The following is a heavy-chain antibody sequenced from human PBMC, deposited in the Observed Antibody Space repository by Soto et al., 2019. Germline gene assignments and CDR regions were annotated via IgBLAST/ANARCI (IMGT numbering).Heavy chain of an antibody. CDR2: IYHSGST. CDR1: GGSISSGGYS. D-gene: IGHD2-2*01. V-gene: IGHV4-30-2*01. CDR3: ARAVGYCSSTSCYYYFDY. J-gene: IGHJ4*02. Sequence: NPSETLSLTCAVSGGSISSGGYSWSWIRQPPGKGLEWIGYIYHSGSTYYNPSLKSRVTISVDRSKNQFSLKLSSVTAADTAVYYCARAVGYCSSTSCYYYFDYWGQGTLVTVSS.